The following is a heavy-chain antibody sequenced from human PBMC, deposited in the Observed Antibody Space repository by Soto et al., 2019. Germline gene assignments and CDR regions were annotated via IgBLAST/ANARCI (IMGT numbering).Heavy chain of an antibody. V-gene: IGHV1-2*02. CDR2: INPNSGGT. J-gene: IGHJ4*02. CDR1: GYTFTGYY. D-gene: IGHD2-15*01. Sequence: GASVKVSCKASGYTFTGYYMHWVRQAPGQGLEWMGWINPNSGGTNYAQKLQGRVTMTTDTSTSTAYMELRSLRSDDTAVYYCARGFGLLLWSYSDYWGQGTLVTVSS. CDR3: ARGFGLLLWSYSDY.